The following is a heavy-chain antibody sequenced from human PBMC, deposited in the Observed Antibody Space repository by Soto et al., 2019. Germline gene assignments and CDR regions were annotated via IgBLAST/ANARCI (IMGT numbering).Heavy chain of an antibody. CDR2: IWYDGSNK. V-gene: IGHV3-33*01. CDR1: GFTFSSYG. CDR3: ARDAPKSEYYYDSSGYYPDY. Sequence: ESGGGVVQPGRSLRLSCAASGFTFSSYGMHWVRQAPGKGLEWVAVIWYDGSNKYYADSVKGRFTISRDNSKNTLYLQMNSLRAEDTAVYYCARDAPKSEYYYDSSGYYPDYWGQGTLVTVSS. J-gene: IGHJ4*02. D-gene: IGHD3-22*01.